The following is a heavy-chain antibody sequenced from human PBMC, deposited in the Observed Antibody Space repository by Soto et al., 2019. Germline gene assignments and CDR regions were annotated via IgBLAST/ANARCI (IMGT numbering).Heavy chain of an antibody. D-gene: IGHD3-22*01. V-gene: IGHV3-48*03. J-gene: IGHJ5*02. CDR3: ARAFTYYYDSSGLNWFDP. CDR1: GFTFSSYE. Sequence: PGGSLRLSCAASGFTFSSYEMNWVRQAPGKGLEWVSYISSSGSTIYYADSVKGRFTISRDNAKNSLYLQMNSLRAEDTAVYYCARAFTYYYDSSGLNWFDPWGQGTLVTVSS. CDR2: ISSSGSTI.